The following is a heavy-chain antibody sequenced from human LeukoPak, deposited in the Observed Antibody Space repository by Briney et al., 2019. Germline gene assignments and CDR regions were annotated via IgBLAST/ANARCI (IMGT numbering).Heavy chain of an antibody. V-gene: IGHV3-23*01. Sequence: GGSLRLSCAASGFTFSTYAMSWVRQAPGKRLEWLSSIRGSDGSTYYADSMKGRFAISRDNSKKTLYLQMTSLRAEDTAVYYCAKDVYGDYGGLDYWGQGTLVTVSS. D-gene: IGHD4-17*01. CDR1: GFTFSTYA. J-gene: IGHJ4*02. CDR3: AKDVYGDYGGLDY. CDR2: IRGSDGST.